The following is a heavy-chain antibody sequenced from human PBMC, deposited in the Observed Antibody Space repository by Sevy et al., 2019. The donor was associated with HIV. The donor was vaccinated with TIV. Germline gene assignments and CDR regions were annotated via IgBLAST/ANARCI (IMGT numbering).Heavy chain of an antibody. Sequence: GGSLRLSCAVSGFSFDSYGMTWVRQAPGKGLEWVSAISGSGTRTYYADSVKGRFIISRDNSKNTLDLQMNSLRAEDMVLYYCAKGGGGHYDPDEIAYYFYYYNMDVWGKWTTVTVSS. D-gene: IGHD3-22*01. J-gene: IGHJ6*03. CDR1: GFSFDSYG. V-gene: IGHV3-23*01. CDR3: AKGGGGHYDPDEIAYYFYYYNMDV. CDR2: ISGSGTRT.